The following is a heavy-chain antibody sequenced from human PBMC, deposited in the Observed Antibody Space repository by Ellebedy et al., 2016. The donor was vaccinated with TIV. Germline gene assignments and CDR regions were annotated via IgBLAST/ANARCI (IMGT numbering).Heavy chain of an antibody. Sequence: GESLKISCAASGFTFSSYWMSWVRQAPGKGLVWVSRININGSSTTYADSVRGRFTISRDNAKNSLYLQMNSLSAEDTAVYYCARHGDSNYFDYWGQGTLVTVSS. CDR3: ARHGDSNYFDY. CDR1: GFTFSSYW. J-gene: IGHJ4*02. D-gene: IGHD4-11*01. CDR2: ININGSST. V-gene: IGHV3-74*01.